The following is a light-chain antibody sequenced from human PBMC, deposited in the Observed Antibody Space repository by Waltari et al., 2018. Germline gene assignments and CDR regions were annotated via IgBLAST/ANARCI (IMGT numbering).Light chain of an antibody. CDR2: DAS. V-gene: IGKV3-11*01. J-gene: IGKJ2*01. Sequence: EIVLTQSPAPLSLSPGETATLSCRASQSVGTYLAWYQQKPGQAPRLLIYDASNRATGIPDRFRGSGSGTDFTLTIDSLEPEDFALYYCQQRSSWTPHTFGQGARLEIK. CDR1: QSVGTY. CDR3: QQRSSWTPHT.